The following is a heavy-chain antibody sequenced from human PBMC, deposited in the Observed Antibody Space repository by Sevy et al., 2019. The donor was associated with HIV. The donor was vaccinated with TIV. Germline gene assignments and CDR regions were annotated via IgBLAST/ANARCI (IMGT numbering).Heavy chain of an antibody. CDR3: AKRLPPTLAMIVVVITSFFDY. V-gene: IGHV3-23*01. CDR2: ISGSGGST. CDR1: GFTFSSYA. J-gene: IGHJ4*02. Sequence: GGSLRLSCAASGFTFSSYAMSWVRQAPGKGLEWVSAISGSGGSTYYADSVKGRFTISRDNSKNTLYLQMNSLRAEDTAVYYCAKRLPPTLAMIVVVITSFFDYWGQGTLVTVSS. D-gene: IGHD3-22*01.